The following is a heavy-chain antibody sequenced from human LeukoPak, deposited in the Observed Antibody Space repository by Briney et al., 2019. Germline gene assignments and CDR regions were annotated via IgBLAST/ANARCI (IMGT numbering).Heavy chain of an antibody. CDR3: ARDGGLDY. J-gene: IGHJ4*02. D-gene: IGHD2-15*01. CDR1: GYTFADYY. CDR2: ISPNSGDT. Sequence: ASVKVSCKASGYTFADYYMHWVRQAPGQGLEWMGWISPNSGDTNYAQKFQGRVTMTRDTSITTAYMELSRLRSDDTAVYYCARDGGLDYWGQGTPVTVSP. V-gene: IGHV1-2*02.